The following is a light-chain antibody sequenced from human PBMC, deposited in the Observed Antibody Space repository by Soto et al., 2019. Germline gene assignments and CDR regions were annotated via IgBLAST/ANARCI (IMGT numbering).Light chain of an antibody. V-gene: IGKV1-5*03. CDR2: KAS. J-gene: IGKJ1*01. Sequence: DIPMTQSPSTLSASVGDRVTITCRASQSISSWLAWYQQKPGKAPNLLIYKASNLESGVPSRFSGSQSGTEFTLTISSLQPDDFATYFCQQYNDYSPRTFGQGTKVEIK. CDR3: QQYNDYSPRT. CDR1: QSISSW.